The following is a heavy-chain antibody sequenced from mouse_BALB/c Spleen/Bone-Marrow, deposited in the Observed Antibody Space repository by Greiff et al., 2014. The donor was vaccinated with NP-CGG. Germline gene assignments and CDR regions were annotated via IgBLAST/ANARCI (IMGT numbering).Heavy chain of an antibody. D-gene: IGHD2-4*01. CDR1: GYSFTGYY. J-gene: IGHJ4*01. CDR3: ARGGTMTFYAMDY. V-gene: IGHV1S34*01. Sequence: LVKTGASVKISCKASGYSFTGYYMHWVKQSHGKSLEWIGYISCYNGATNYNQRFKGRATFTVDTYSSTAYMQFNSLTSEDSAVYYGARGGTMTFYAMDYWGQGTSVTVSS. CDR2: ISCYNGAT.